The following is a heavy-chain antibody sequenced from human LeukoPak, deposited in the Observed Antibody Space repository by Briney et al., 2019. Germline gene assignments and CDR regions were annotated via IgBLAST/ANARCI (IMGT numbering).Heavy chain of an antibody. J-gene: IGHJ4*02. CDR1: GYTFTSYG. CDR3: ARGSVLFWNYLLNFYY. V-gene: IGHV1-18*01. D-gene: IGHD1-7*01. Sequence: ASVKVSCKASGYTFTSYGISWVRQAPGQGLEWMGWISAYNGNTNYAQKLQGRVTMTTDTSTSTAYMELRSLRSDDTAVYYCARGSVLFWNYLLNFYYWGQGTLVTVSS. CDR2: ISAYNGNT.